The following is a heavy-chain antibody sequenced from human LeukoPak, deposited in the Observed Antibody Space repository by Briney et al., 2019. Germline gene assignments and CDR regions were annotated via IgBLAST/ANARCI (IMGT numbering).Heavy chain of an antibody. V-gene: IGHV3-33*01. J-gene: IGHJ4*02. CDR2: IWYDGSNK. Sequence: GGSLRLSCAASGFTFSSYGMHWVRQAPGKGLEWVAVIWYDGSNKYHADSVKGRFTISRDNSKNTLYLQMNSLRAEDTAVYYCARDNRHYDILTGYYGWGQGTLVTVSS. D-gene: IGHD3-9*01. CDR1: GFTFSSYG. CDR3: ARDNRHYDILTGYYG.